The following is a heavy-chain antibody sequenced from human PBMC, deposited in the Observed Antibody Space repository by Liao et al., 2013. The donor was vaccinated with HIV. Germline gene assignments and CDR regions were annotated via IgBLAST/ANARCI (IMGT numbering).Heavy chain of an antibody. D-gene: IGHD2-15*01. CDR3: ARGGRRALLGGFPQRY. J-gene: IGHJ4*02. Sequence: QVQLQQWGAGLLKPSETLSLTCAVYGGSFSGYYWSWIRQPPGKGLEWIGYINHSGSTNYNPSLKSRVTISVDTSKNQFSLKLSSVTAADTAVYYCARGGRRALLGGFPQRYWGQGTLVTVSS. CDR2: INHSGST. V-gene: IGHV4-34*01. CDR1: GGSFSGYY.